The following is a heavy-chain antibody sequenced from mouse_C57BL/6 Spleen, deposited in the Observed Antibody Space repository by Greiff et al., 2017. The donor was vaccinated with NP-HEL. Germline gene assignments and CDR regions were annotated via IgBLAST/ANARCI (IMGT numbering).Heavy chain of an antibody. V-gene: IGHV1-69*01. CDR3: ARTLYCGSPWFAY. CDR2: IDPSDSYT. D-gene: IGHD1-1*01. CDR1: GYTFTSYW. Sequence: VQLQQPGAELVMPGASVKLSCKASGYTFTSYWMHWVKQRPGQGLEWIGEIDPSDSYTNYNQKFKGKSTLTVDKSSSTAYMQHSSLTSEDSAVYYCARTLYCGSPWFAYWGQGTLVTVSA. J-gene: IGHJ3*01.